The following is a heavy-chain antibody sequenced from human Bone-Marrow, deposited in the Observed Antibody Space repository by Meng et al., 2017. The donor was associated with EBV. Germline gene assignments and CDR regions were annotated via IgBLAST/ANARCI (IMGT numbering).Heavy chain of an antibody. J-gene: IGHJ5*02. D-gene: IGHD3-10*01. CDR1: GGSIISGDYF. CDR3: ARNSMIRGVITWFDP. V-gene: IGHV4-30-4*01. CDR2: IYYSGGT. Sequence: QVQPQESGPGLVKPSXXLSLTCXVSGGSIISGDYFWSWIRQPPGKGLEWIGYIYYSGGTYYNPSLRSRVTISVDTSKNQFSLKLSSVTAADTAVYYCARNSMIRGVITWFDPWGQGTLVSVSS.